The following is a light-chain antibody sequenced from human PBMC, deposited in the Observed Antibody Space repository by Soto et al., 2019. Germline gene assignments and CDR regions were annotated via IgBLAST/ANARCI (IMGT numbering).Light chain of an antibody. CDR1: SGDIGGYNY. V-gene: IGLV2-14*01. Sequence: QSVLTQPASVSGSPGQSITIYCTGTSGDIGGYNYVSWYQQHPGKAPKLLSSEVTNRPSGVSNRFSGSKSGNTASLTISGLQSEDEADYYCSSYTTASTPVVFGGGTKLTVL. CDR2: EVT. CDR3: SSYTTASTPVV. J-gene: IGLJ2*01.